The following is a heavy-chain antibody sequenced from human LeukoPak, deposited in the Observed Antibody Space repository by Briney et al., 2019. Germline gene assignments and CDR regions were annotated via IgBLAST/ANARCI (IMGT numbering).Heavy chain of an antibody. Sequence: ASVKVSCKASGYTFTDYYINWVRQAPGQGLEWMGWINPNSGGTNYALKFQGRVTMTRDTSIRTAYMELSRLRSDDTAVYYCARGRSSSWYNWFDPWGQGTLVIVSS. V-gene: IGHV1-2*02. J-gene: IGHJ5*02. CDR3: ARGRSSSWYNWFDP. D-gene: IGHD6-13*01. CDR1: GYTFTDYY. CDR2: INPNSGGT.